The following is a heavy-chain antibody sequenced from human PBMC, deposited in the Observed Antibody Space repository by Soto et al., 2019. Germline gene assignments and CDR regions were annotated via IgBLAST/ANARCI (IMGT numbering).Heavy chain of an antibody. D-gene: IGHD4-17*01. CDR1: GFTVSSSY. Sequence: PGGSLRLSCAASGFTVSSSYMSWLRQAPGKGLEWVSVIYSEGSTYYADSVRGRFTISRDNSKNTLYFQMDSLRVEDTAVYYCARQGYGASTTFDIWGHGTRVTVSS. CDR2: IYSEGST. CDR3: ARQGYGASTTFDI. V-gene: IGHV3-66*04. J-gene: IGHJ3*02.